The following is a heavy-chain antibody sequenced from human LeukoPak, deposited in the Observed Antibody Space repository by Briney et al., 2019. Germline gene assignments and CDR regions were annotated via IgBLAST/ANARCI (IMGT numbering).Heavy chain of an antibody. Sequence: GGSLTLSWPASGFTFSSYAIHWVRQPPGKGRGWVAVISYDGSNKYYADSVKGRFTISRDNSKNTLYLQMNSLRAEDTAVYYCARDRDRYSYTYYFDYWGQGTLVTVSS. D-gene: IGHD5-18*01. CDR1: GFTFSSYA. J-gene: IGHJ4*02. CDR3: ARDRDRYSYTYYFDY. CDR2: ISYDGSNK. V-gene: IGHV3-30-3*01.